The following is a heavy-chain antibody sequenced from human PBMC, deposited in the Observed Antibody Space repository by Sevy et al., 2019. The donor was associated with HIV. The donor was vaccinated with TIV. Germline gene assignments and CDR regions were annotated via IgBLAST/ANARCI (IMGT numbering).Heavy chain of an antibody. CDR2: IVPIFGTA. J-gene: IGHJ3*02. D-gene: IGHD3-22*01. V-gene: IGHV1-69*06. CDR3: AREAGFTMIVGKNAFDI. CDR1: GGTFSSYA. Sequence: ASVKVSCKASGGTFSSYAISWVRQAPGQGLEWMGGIVPIFGTANYAQKFQGRVTITADKSTSTAYMELSSLRSEDTAVYYCAREAGFTMIVGKNAFDIWGQGTMVTVSS.